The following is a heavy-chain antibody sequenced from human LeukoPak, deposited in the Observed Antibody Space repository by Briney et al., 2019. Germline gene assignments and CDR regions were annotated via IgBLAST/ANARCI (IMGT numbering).Heavy chain of an antibody. CDR1: GFTFSSYW. CDR2: IKQDGSEK. Sequence: GGSLRLSCAASGFTFSSYWMSWVRQAPGKGLEWVANIKQDGSEKYYADSVKGRFTISRDNAKNSLYLQMNSLRAEDTALYYCAKDTRSYPNAFDIWGQGTMVTVSS. CDR3: AKDTRSYPNAFDI. J-gene: IGHJ3*02. V-gene: IGHV3-7*03. D-gene: IGHD1-26*01.